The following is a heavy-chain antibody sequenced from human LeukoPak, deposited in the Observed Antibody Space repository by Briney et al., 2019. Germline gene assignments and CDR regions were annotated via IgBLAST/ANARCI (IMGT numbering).Heavy chain of an antibody. D-gene: IGHD5-18*01. CDR2: ISYDGSNK. CDR1: GLTFNNYA. V-gene: IGHV3-30*03. CDR3: ARDLRAGSYAFD. Sequence: GGSLRLSCEASGLTFNNYAMHWVRQSSGKGLEWVSVISYDGSNKYYADSVKGRFTISRDNAKNSVYLQMNSLRAEDTAIYYCARDLRAGSYAFDWGQGTLVTVSS. J-gene: IGHJ4*02.